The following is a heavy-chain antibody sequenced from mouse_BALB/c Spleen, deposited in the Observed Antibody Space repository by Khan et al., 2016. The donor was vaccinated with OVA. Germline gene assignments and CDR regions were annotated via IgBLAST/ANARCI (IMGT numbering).Heavy chain of an antibody. J-gene: IGHJ3*01. Sequence: QIQLVQSGPELKKPGETVKISCKTSGYTFTDYGMNWVKQAPGKGLKWMGYINTYIGEPTYADDFKGRFAFSLETSASTAYLQINNLKNEDTATYFCSRSPTWFAYWGPGTLVTVSA. V-gene: IGHV9-3-1*01. CDR2: INTYIGEP. CDR3: SRSPTWFAY. CDR1: GYTFTDYG.